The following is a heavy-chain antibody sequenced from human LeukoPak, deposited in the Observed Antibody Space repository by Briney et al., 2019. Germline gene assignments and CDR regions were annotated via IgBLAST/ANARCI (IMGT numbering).Heavy chain of an antibody. CDR2: IYPGDSDT. CDR3: ARLITIFGVVPNGAFDI. CDR1: GYSFTSYW. Sequence: GESLKIPCKGSGYSFTSYWIGWVRQMPGKGLEWMGIIYPGDSDTRYSPSFQGQVTISADKSISTAYLQWSSLKASDTAMYYCARLITIFGVVPNGAFDIWGQGTMVTVSS. J-gene: IGHJ3*02. V-gene: IGHV5-51*01. D-gene: IGHD3-3*01.